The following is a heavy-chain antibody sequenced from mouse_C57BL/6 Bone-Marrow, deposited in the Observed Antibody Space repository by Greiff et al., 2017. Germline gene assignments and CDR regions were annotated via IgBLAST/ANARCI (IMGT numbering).Heavy chain of an antibody. Sequence: EVQVVESGGGLVKPGGSLKLSCAASGFTFSSYAMSWVRQTPEKRLEWVATISDGGSYTYYPDNVKGRFTISRDNAKNNLYLQMSHLKSEDTAMYYCARGSYDYDEGCDYWGQGTTLTVSA. V-gene: IGHV5-4*01. CDR3: ARGSYDYDEGCDY. CDR2: ISDGGSYT. J-gene: IGHJ2*01. D-gene: IGHD2-4*01. CDR1: GFTFSSYA.